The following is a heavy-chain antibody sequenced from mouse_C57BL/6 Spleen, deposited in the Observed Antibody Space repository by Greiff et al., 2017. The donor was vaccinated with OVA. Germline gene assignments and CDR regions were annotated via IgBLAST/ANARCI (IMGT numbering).Heavy chain of an antibody. J-gene: IGHJ3*01. CDR1: GYAFTNYL. V-gene: IGHV1-54*01. CDR3: ARSSLRGFAY. CDR2: INPGSGGT. D-gene: IGHD1-2*01. Sequence: IQLQQSGAELVRPGTSVKVSCKASGYAFTNYLIEWVKQRPGQGLEWIGVINPGSGGTNYNEKFKGKATLTADKSSSTAYMQLSSLTSEDSAVYFCARSSLRGFAYWGQGTLVTVSA.